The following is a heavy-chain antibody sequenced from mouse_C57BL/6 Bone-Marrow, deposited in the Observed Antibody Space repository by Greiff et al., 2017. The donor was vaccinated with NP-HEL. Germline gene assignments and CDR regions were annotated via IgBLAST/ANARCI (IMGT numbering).Heavy chain of an antibody. CDR2: IDPSDSYT. V-gene: IGHV1-69*01. CDR3: AREMDY. Sequence: QVQLQQPGAELVMPGASVKLSCKASGYTFTSYWMHWVKQRPGQGFEWIGEIDPSDSYTNYNQKFKGKSTLTVDKSSSTAYMQLSSLTSEDSAVYYCAREMDYWGQGTTLTVSS. CDR1: GYTFTSYW. J-gene: IGHJ2*01.